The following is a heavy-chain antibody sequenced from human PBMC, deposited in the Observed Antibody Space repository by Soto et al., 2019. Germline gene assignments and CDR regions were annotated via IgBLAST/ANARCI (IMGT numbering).Heavy chain of an antibody. D-gene: IGHD3-16*01. Sequence: GGSLRLSCAASRFTFTSYSMNWVRQAPGKGLEWVSYIRGTTHYADSVKGRFTISRDNARSSLYLQMNSLRADDTAVYYCARDDSFAFDIWGQGTLVTVSS. V-gene: IGHV3-48*01. J-gene: IGHJ4*02. CDR3: ARDDSFAFDI. CDR1: RFTFTSYS. CDR2: IRGTT.